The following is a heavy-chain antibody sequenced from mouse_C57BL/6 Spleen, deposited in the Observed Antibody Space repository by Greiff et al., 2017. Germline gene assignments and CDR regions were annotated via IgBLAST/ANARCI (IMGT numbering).Heavy chain of an antibody. V-gene: IGHV1-82*01. CDR2: IYPGDGDT. CDR3: AIYYGSSYWDFDV. Sequence: VKLQQSGPELVKPGASVKISCKASGYAFSSSWMNWVKQRPGQGLEWIGRIYPGDGDTNSNGKFKGKATLTADKSSSTAYMQLSSLTSEDSAVYFCAIYYGSSYWDFDVWGTGTTVTVSS. CDR1: GYAFSSSW. J-gene: IGHJ1*03. D-gene: IGHD1-1*01.